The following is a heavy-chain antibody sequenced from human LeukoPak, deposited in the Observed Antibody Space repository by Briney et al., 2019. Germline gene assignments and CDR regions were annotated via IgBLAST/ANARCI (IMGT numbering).Heavy chain of an antibody. D-gene: IGHD1-26*01. CDR1: GFTFSSYW. CDR3: ARGGATFYYFDY. CDR2: IKQDGSEK. V-gene: IGHV3-7*01. Sequence: GGSLRLSCAASGFTFSSYWMSWVRQAPGKGLEWVANIKQDGSEKYYVDSVKGRFTISRDNSKNTLYLQMNSLRAEDTAVYYCARGGATFYYFDYWGQGTLVTVSS. J-gene: IGHJ4*02.